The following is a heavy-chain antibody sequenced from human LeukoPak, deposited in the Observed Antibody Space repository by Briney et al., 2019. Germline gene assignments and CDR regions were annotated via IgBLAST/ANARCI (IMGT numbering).Heavy chain of an antibody. V-gene: IGHV3-74*01. CDR2: VISDGSSA. Sequence: GGSLRLSCVASGFTFSSYWMHWVRQAPGKGLVWVSRVISDGSSATYADSVKGRFTISRDNAKNAMYLQMNSLRAEDTAVYYCVRDSYYHPDYWGQGTLVTVSS. CDR3: VRDSYYHPDY. D-gene: IGHD3-10*01. CDR1: GFTFSSYW. J-gene: IGHJ4*02.